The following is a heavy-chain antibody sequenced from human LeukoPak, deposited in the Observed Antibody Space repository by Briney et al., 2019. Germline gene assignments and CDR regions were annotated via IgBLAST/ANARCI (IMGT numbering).Heavy chain of an antibody. V-gene: IGHV1-46*01. D-gene: IGHD6-13*01. Sequence: ASVKVSCKASGYTFTSYGISWVRQAPGQGLEWMGIIKPSGGSTSYAQRFQGRVTMTRDTSTSTVYMELSSLRSDDTAVYFCARDVGSSSWYYYYGMDVWGQGTTVTVSS. CDR3: ARDVGSSSWYYYYGMDV. CDR2: IKPSGGST. CDR1: GYTFTSYG. J-gene: IGHJ6*02.